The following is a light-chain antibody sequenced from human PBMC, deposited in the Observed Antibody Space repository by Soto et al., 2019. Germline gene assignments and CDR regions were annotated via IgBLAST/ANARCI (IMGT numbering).Light chain of an antibody. V-gene: IGKV3-11*01. J-gene: IGKJ4*01. CDR3: QQRSNWPLT. CDR1: QIISSN. CDR2: RTS. Sequence: EIVMSLSPATLSVSPGERATLSCRASQIISSNLAWYQQKPGQAPRLLMFRTSSRATGFPARFSGSGSGTDFTLSIGSLEPEDFAVYYCQQRSNWPLTFGGGTKVDIK.